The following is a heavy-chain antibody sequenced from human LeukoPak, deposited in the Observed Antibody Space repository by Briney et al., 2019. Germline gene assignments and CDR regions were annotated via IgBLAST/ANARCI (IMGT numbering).Heavy chain of an antibody. D-gene: IGHD3-22*01. J-gene: IGHJ4*02. V-gene: IGHV3-74*01. CDR3: ARVYYYDSSGYYSENFDY. CDR1: GFTFSSYW. Sequence: PGGSLRLSCAASGFTFSSYWMHWVRQAPGKGLVWVSRINTDGSSTSYADSVKGRFTISRDNAKNTLYLQMNSLRAEDTAVYYCARVYYYDSSGYYSENFDYWGQGTLVTVSS. CDR2: INTDGSST.